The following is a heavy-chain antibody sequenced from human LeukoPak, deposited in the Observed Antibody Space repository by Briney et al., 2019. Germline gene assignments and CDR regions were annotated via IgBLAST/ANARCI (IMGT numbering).Heavy chain of an antibody. D-gene: IGHD6-19*01. CDR3: ATRIAVAGIRSAFDI. CDR1: GFTFSSYA. Sequence: GGSLRLFCAASGFTFSSYAMSWVRQAPGKGLEWVSAISGSGGSTYYADSVKGRFTISRDNSKNTLYLEMNSLRAEDTAVYYCATRIAVAGIRSAFDIWGQGTMVTVSS. V-gene: IGHV3-23*01. CDR2: ISGSGGST. J-gene: IGHJ3*02.